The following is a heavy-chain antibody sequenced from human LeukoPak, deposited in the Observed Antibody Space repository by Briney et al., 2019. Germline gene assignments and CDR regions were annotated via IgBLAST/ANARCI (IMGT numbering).Heavy chain of an antibody. CDR3: ARVGGSLQWFGESRGFGLDY. D-gene: IGHD3-10*01. CDR1: GFTFSSYE. CDR2: ISSGGNTI. V-gene: IGHV3-48*03. J-gene: IGHJ4*02. Sequence: GGSLRLSCVASGFTFSSYEMNWVRQAPGKGLEWVSYISSGGNTIYYADSVKGRFTISRDNAKNSLYLQMNSLRAEDTAVYYCARVGGSLQWFGESRGFGLDYWGQGTLVTVSS.